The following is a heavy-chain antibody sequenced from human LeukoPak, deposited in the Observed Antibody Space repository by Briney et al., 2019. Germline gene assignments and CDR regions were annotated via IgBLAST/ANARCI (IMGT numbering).Heavy chain of an antibody. J-gene: IGHJ4*02. D-gene: IGHD6-19*01. Sequence: GESLKISCKGSGFTFTNYWIGWVRQMPGKGLEWMGIIFPGDSDTRYSPSFQGQVTISADKSISTAYLQWSSLKASDTAMYYCAILVRSGWYYDYWGQGTLVTVSS. CDR3: AILVRSGWYYDY. CDR2: IFPGDSDT. V-gene: IGHV5-51*01. CDR1: GFTFTNYW.